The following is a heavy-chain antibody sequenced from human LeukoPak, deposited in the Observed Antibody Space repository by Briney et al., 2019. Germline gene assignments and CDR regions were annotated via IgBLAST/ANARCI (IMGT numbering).Heavy chain of an antibody. CDR3: ARDYYDSSGYRFGDWYFDL. Sequence: PSETLSLTCTVSGGSISSYYWSWIRQPAGKGLEWIGRIYTSGSTNYNPSLKSRVTMSVDTSKNQFSLKLSSVTAADTAVYYCARDYYDSSGYRFGDWYFDLWGRGTLVTVSS. D-gene: IGHD3-22*01. J-gene: IGHJ2*01. CDR1: GGSISSYY. CDR2: IYTSGST. V-gene: IGHV4-4*07.